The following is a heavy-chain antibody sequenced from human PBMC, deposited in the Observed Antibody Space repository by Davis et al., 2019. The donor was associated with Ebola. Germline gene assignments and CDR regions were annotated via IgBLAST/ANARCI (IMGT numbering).Heavy chain of an antibody. V-gene: IGHV5-51*01. J-gene: IGHJ4*02. CDR3: ARLAVDTAMVTGSYFDY. D-gene: IGHD5-18*01. CDR1: GYSFTRYW. CDR2: IYPGDSDT. Sequence: PAGSLSLSCKGSGYSFTRYWIGWVRQIPGKGLEWMGIIYPGDSDTRYSPSFQGQVTISADKSISTAYLQWSSLKASDTAMYYCARLAVDTAMVTGSYFDYWGQGTLVTVSS.